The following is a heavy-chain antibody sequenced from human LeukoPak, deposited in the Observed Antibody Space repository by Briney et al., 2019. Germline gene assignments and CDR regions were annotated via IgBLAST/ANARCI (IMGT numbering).Heavy chain of an antibody. J-gene: IGHJ5*02. CDR2: IYPDDSDT. V-gene: IGHV5-51*01. CDR1: GYTFTDYW. Sequence: GESLKISCQASGYTFTDYWIGWVRQVPGKGLEWMGIIYPDDSDTRYSPSFQGQVTISVDKSISTAYLQWSSLQAPHTAIYYCARQYDGSSSYYHNWFDPWGQGTLVTVSS. CDR3: ARQYDGSSSYYHNWFDP. D-gene: IGHD3-22*01.